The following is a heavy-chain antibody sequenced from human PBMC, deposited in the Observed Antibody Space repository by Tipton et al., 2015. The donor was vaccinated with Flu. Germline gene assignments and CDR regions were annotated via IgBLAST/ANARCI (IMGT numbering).Heavy chain of an antibody. D-gene: IGHD4-17*01. CDR2: INHDGSEK. CDR3: VRDRYGKGFDY. J-gene: IGHJ4*02. Sequence: GSLRLSCATSGFTFSQYWMNWVRQAPGKGLEWVANINHDGSEKHYVESVKGRFTISRDNAKNSVFLQMKSLRVEDTALYFCVRDRYGKGFDYWGQGTSVTVSS. CDR1: GFTFSQYW. V-gene: IGHV3-7*01.